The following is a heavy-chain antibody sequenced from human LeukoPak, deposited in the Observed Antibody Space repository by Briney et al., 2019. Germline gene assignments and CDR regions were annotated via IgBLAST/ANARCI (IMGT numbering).Heavy chain of an antibody. V-gene: IGHV1-8*01. CDR1: GYTFTSYD. J-gene: IGHJ4*02. CDR3: ARGGYSSSWLDY. Sequence: ASVKVSCKASGYTFTSYDIHWVRQATGQGLEWMGWMNPNSGNTGYAQKFQGRVTMTRNTSISTAYMELSSLRSEDTAVYYCARGGYSSSWLDYWGQGTLVTVSS. CDR2: MNPNSGNT. D-gene: IGHD6-13*01.